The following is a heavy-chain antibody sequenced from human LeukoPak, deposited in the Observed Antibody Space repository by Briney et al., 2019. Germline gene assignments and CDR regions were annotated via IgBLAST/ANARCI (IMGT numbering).Heavy chain of an antibody. D-gene: IGHD4-17*01. CDR3: ASSYGDPTDYGMDV. V-gene: IGHV4-30-2*01. J-gene: IGHJ6*02. CDR1: GGSISSGGYS. CDR2: IYHSGST. Sequence: PSETLSLTCAVSGGSISSGGYSWSWIRQPPGKGLEWIGYIYHSGSTYYNPSLKSRVTISVDTSKNQFSLKLSSVTAADTAVYYCASSYGDPTDYGMDVWGQGTTVTVSS.